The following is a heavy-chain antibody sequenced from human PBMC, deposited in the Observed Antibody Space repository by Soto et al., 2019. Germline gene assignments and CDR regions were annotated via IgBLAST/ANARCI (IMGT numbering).Heavy chain of an antibody. CDR1: GYTFTDYL. Sequence: QVQLVQSGAEVKKPGASVRVSCKASGYTFTDYLISWVRQAPGQGLEWMGWISPNNGDINYAQKAQGRVTLTTDTSSSKAYMDLRGLKSDDTAVYYCTRGTKDGNYTYYYYMDVWGKGTAVTVSS. CDR3: TRGTKDGNYTYYYYMDV. CDR2: ISPNNGDI. J-gene: IGHJ6*03. V-gene: IGHV1-18*01.